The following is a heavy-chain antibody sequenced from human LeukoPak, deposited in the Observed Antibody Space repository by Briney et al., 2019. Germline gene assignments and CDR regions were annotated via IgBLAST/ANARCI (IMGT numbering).Heavy chain of an antibody. J-gene: IGHJ3*02. V-gene: IGHV1-46*01. CDR2: INPSGGST. CDR1: GYTFTSYY. CDR3: ARKRVKRELGDDAFDI. D-gene: IGHD1-26*01. Sequence: ASVKVSCKPSGYTFTSYYMHWVRQAPGQGLGWMGIINPSGGSTSYAQKFQGRVTMTRDTSTSTVYMELSSLRSEDTAVYYCARKRVKRELGDDAFDIWGQGTMVTVSS.